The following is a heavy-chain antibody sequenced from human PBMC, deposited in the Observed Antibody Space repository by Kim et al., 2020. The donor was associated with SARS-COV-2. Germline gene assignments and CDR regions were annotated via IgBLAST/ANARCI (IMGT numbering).Heavy chain of an antibody. D-gene: IGHD3-16*01. CDR2: T. V-gene: IGHV4-59*01. CDR3: ARDGGKTSLDY. J-gene: IGHJ4*02. Sequence: TNHNPSLTSLVTISVETSKNQFSLKLRSVTAADTAVYYCARDGGKTSLDYWGQGTLVTVSS.